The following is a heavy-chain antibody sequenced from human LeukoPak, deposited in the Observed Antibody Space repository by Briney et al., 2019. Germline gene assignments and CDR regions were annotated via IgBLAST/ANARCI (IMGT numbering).Heavy chain of an antibody. Sequence: GESLKISWKGSGYSFTSYWIGWGRQLPGKGLEWRGIIYPGDSDTRYSPSFQGQVTISADKSISTAYLQWSSLKASDTAMYYCARLRGFSLYYMDVWGKGTTVTVSS. CDR2: IYPGDSDT. CDR3: ARLRGFSLYYMDV. CDR1: GYSFTSYW. V-gene: IGHV5-51*01. D-gene: IGHD3-10*01. J-gene: IGHJ6*03.